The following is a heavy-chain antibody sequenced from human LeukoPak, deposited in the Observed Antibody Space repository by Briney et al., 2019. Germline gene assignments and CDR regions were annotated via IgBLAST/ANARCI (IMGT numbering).Heavy chain of an antibody. D-gene: IGHD5-12*01. CDR1: GGSISSYY. CDR2: IYYSGST. J-gene: IGHJ4*02. V-gene: IGHV4-59*01. CDR3: ARAGYVNSYYFDY. Sequence: SETLSLTCTVSGGSISSYYWSWIRQPPGKGLEWIGYIYYSGSTNYNPSLKSRVTISVDTSKNQFSLKLSSVTAADTAVYYCARAGYVNSYYFDYWGQGTLVTVSS.